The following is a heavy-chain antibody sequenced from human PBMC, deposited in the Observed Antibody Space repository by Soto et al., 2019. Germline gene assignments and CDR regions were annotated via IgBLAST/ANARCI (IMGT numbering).Heavy chain of an antibody. CDR1: GFTFSSYS. V-gene: IGHV3-48*01. CDR2: ISSSSSTI. J-gene: IGHJ6*03. D-gene: IGHD3-3*01. Sequence: GGSLRLSCAASGFTFSSYSMNWVRQAPGKGLEWVSYISSSSSTIYYADSVKGRFTISRDNVKNSLYLQMNSLRAEDTAVYYCARSPRGQSTGADYDFWSGYYYYMDVWGKGTTVTVSS. CDR3: ARSPRGQSTGADYDFWSGYYYYMDV.